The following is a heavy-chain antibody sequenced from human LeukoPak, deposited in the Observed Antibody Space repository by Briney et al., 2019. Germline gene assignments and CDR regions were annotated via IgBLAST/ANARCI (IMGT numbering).Heavy chain of an antibody. V-gene: IGHV3-7*04. CDR2: ISQDGSEK. D-gene: IGHD2-2*01. CDR3: ARGRLFTCSPAPAPFDY. J-gene: IGHJ4*02. Sequence: PGGSLRLSCAASGFTFSRYWMTWVRQAPGQGLEWVASISQDGSEKRYSDSVKGRFTISRDNAKNSVFLQMNSLRAEDTAVYYCARGRLFTCSPAPAPFDYWGQGTLVTVSS. CDR1: GFTFSRYW.